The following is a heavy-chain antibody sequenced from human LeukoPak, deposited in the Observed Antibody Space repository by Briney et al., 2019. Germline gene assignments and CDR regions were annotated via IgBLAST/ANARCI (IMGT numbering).Heavy chain of an antibody. V-gene: IGHV3-7*01. CDR1: GFAFSSYW. Sequence: GGSLRLSCAASGFAFSSYWMSWVRQAPGKGLEWVANIKQDGSEKYYVDSVKGRFTISRDNAKNSLYLQMNSLRAEDTAVYYCARDRGYCSGGSCYNWFDPWGQGTLVTVSS. D-gene: IGHD2-15*01. CDR3: ARDRGYCSGGSCYNWFDP. J-gene: IGHJ5*02. CDR2: IKQDGSEK.